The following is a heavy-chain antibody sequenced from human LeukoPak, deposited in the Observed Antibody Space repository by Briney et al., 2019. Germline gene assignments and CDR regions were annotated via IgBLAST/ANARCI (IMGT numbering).Heavy chain of an antibody. D-gene: IGHD2-2*01. CDR3: AREHCSSTSCSYFDY. CDR2: XSSSXSTI. J-gene: IGHJ4*02. Sequence: XSSSXSTIYYAXXVKXRFXXSRDXAKNSLYLQMNSLRAXXTAVYYCAREHCSSTSCSYFDYWGQGTLVTVSS. V-gene: IGHV3-48*03.